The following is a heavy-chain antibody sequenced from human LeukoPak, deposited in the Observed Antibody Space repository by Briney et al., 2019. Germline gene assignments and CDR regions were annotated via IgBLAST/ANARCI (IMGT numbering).Heavy chain of an antibody. V-gene: IGHV3-23*01. CDR3: AKDQSITMIGTDY. Sequence: HTGGSLRLSCAASGFTFSSHGMSWVRQAPGKGLEWVSAISGSGGSTYYADSVKGRFTISRDNSKNTLYLQMNSLRAEDTAVYYCAKDQSITMIGTDYWGQGTLVTVSS. CDR1: GFTFSSHG. CDR2: ISGSGGST. D-gene: IGHD3-22*01. J-gene: IGHJ4*02.